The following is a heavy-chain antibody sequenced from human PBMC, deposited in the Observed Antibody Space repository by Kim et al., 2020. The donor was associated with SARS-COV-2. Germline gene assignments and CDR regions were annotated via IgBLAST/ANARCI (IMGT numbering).Heavy chain of an antibody. CDR3: AGPQRYSSGWYVAFYY. V-gene: IGHV4-39*01. D-gene: IGHD6-19*01. Sequence: SETLSLTCTVSGCSLSSSSYYWGWIRQPPRKGLEWIGTAYYSGNTYYNPSLKSRVTISVDTSKNQFSLKLGSVTAADTAVYYWAGPQRYSSGWYVAFYY. CDR2: AYYSGNT. CDR1: GCSLSSSSYY. J-gene: IGHJ6*01.